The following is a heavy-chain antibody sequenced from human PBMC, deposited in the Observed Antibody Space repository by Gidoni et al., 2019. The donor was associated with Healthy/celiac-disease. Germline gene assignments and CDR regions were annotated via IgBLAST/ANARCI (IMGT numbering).Heavy chain of an antibody. CDR1: GFTFDDYA. Sequence: EVQLVESGGGLVQPGRSLRLSCAASGFTFDDYAMHWVRQAPGKGLEWVSCISWNSGSIGYADSVKGRFTISRDNAKNSLYLQMNSLRAEDTALYYCAKAHYYGDPPYPFDYWGQGTLVTVSS. CDR3: AKAHYYGDPPYPFDY. CDR2: ISWNSGSI. V-gene: IGHV3-9*01. D-gene: IGHD4-17*01. J-gene: IGHJ4*02.